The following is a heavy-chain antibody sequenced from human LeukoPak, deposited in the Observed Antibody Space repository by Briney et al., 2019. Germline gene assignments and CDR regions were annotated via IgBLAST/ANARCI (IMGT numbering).Heavy chain of an antibody. V-gene: IGHV3-33*01. Sequence: GGSLRLSCAASGFTFSSYGMHWVRQAPGKGLEWVAVIWYDGSNKYYADSVKGRFTISRDNSKNTLYLQMNSLRAEDTAVYYCAAKRLSERSGWRTRSGDYWGQGTLVTVSS. J-gene: IGHJ4*02. CDR1: GFTFSSYG. CDR3: AAKRLSERSGWRTRSGDY. D-gene: IGHD6-19*01. CDR2: IWYDGSNK.